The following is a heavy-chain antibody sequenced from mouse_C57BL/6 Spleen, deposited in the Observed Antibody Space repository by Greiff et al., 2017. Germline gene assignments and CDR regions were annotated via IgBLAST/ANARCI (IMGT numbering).Heavy chain of an antibody. CDR2: IRNKANNHAT. CDR3: TSHYGKYDYAMCY. V-gene: IGHV6-6*01. CDR1: GFTFSDAW. Sequence: EVKVEESGGGLVQPGGSMKLSCAASGFTFSDAWMDWVRQSPEKGLEWVAEIRNKANNHATYSDDSVKGKITITRDDSKSSVYLQMNSLRADDIGIYYCTSHYGKYDYAMCYWGQATSVSV. J-gene: IGHJ4*01. D-gene: IGHD2-1*01.